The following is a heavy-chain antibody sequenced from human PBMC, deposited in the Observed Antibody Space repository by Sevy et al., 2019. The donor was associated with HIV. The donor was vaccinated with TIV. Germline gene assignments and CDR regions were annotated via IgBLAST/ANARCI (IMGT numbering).Heavy chain of an antibody. CDR2: INPSDGGT. CDR3: ASSTTGSRGDY. D-gene: IGHD5-12*01. CDR1: GYTITRYY. J-gene: IGHJ4*02. Sequence: ASVKVSCKASGYTITRYYMHWVRQAPGQGLEWMGIINPSDGGTTYAQKFQGRVLMTRDTSTSTVYMELSSLRFDDTAVYYCASSTTGSRGDYWGQGPLVTVS. V-gene: IGHV1-46*01.